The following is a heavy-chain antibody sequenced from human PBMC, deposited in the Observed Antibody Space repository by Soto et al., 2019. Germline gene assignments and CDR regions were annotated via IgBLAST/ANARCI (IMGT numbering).Heavy chain of an antibody. J-gene: IGHJ1*01. CDR3: ARLRLAGTEYFQH. D-gene: IGHD6-19*01. Sequence: QLLLQESGPGLVKPSETLSLTCIVSGDSISSSGYYWGWIRQPLGKGLEWIGSIYYSGSTYYNPSLKSRVTKSVDTSKIQFSLRLSSVTAADTAVYYCARLRLAGTEYFQHWGQGTLVTVSS. CDR2: IYYSGST. V-gene: IGHV4-39*01. CDR1: GDSISSSGYY.